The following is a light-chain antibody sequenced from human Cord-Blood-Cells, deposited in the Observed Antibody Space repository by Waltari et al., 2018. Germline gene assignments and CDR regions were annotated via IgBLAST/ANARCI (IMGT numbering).Light chain of an antibody. Sequence: DLVMIQSPDSLAASLGWRATINCKSSQSVLYSSNNKNYLAWYQQKPGQPPKLLIYWASTRESGVPDRFSGSGSGTDFTLTISSLQAEDVAVYYCQQYYSTPYTFGQGTKLEIK. V-gene: IGKV4-1*01. CDR1: QSVLYSSNNKNY. J-gene: IGKJ2*01. CDR3: QQYYSTPYT. CDR2: WAS.